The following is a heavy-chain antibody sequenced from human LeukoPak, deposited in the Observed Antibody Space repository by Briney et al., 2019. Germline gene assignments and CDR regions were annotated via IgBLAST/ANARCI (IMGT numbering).Heavy chain of an antibody. V-gene: IGHV3-23*01. J-gene: IGHJ4*02. CDR2: ISSSGGST. CDR1: GFTFSSYA. Sequence: GGSLRLSCAASGFTFSSYAMSWVRQAPGKGLEWVSAISSSGGSTYYADSVKGRFTISRDSSKNTLYLQMNSLRAEDTAVYYCAKRGYYYDSSGYYYFDYWGQGTLVTVSS. CDR3: AKRGYYYDSSGYYYFDY. D-gene: IGHD3-22*01.